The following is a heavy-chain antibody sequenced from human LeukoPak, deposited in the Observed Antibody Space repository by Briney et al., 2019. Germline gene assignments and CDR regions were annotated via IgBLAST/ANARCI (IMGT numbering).Heavy chain of an antibody. J-gene: IGHJ6*04. CDR3: AELGITMIGGV. Sequence: HPGGSLRLSCAASGFTVSSNYMSWVRQAPGKGLEWVSVIYSGGRTYYADSVKGRFTISRDNAKNSLYLQMNSLRAEDTAVYYCAELGITMIGGVWGKGTTVTISS. CDR2: IYSGGRT. D-gene: IGHD3-10*02. V-gene: IGHV3-53*01. CDR1: GFTVSSNY.